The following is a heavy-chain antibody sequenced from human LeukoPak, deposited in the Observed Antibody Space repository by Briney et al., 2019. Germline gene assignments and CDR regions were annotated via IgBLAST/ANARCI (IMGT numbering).Heavy chain of an antibody. J-gene: IGHJ4*02. Sequence: RGSRRLSCAASGSTLTSFWISWDRQAPGRGLEWVATIKQDGGENNHIDSVKGRFTIAKDNDKNSLYLQMTSLRDEDTAVSYGEREGENDYGDYDTFDYWGQGTIVAVSS. D-gene: IGHD4-17*01. V-gene: IGHV3-7*03. CDR3: EREGENDYGDYDTFDY. CDR2: IKQDGGEN. CDR1: GSTLTSFW.